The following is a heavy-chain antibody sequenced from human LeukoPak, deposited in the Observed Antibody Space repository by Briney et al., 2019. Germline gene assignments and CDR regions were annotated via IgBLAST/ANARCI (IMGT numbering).Heavy chain of an antibody. Sequence: SETLSLTCTVSGGSISSSSYYWGWIRQPPGKGLEWIGSIYYSGSTYYNPSLKSRVTISVDTSKNQFSLELSSVTAADTAVYYCARGPYSSSAEDYYYYYMDVWGKGTTVTVSS. CDR3: ARGPYSSSAEDYYYYYMDV. CDR2: IYYSGST. J-gene: IGHJ6*03. V-gene: IGHV4-39*07. D-gene: IGHD6-6*01. CDR1: GGSISSSSYY.